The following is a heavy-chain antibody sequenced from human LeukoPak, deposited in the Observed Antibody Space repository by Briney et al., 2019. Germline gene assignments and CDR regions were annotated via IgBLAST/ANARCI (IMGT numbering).Heavy chain of an antibody. CDR1: GGSFSGYY. D-gene: IGHD5-12*01. Sequence: SETLSLTCAVYGGSFSGYYWSWIRQPPGKGLEWIGSIYYSGSTYYNPSLKSRVTISVDTSKNQFSLKLSSVTAADTAVYYCARDGPVATISGYFDYWGQGTLVTVSS. CDR2: IYYSGST. CDR3: ARDGPVATISGYFDY. J-gene: IGHJ4*02. V-gene: IGHV4-34*01.